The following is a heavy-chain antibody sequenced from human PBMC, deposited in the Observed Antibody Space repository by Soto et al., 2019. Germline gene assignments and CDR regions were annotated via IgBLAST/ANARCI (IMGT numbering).Heavy chain of an antibody. CDR3: VRDGTKTLRDWFDP. CDR1: GASISGFY. CDR2: IYATGTT. D-gene: IGHD1-1*01. J-gene: IGHJ5*02. V-gene: IGHV4-4*07. Sequence: PSETLSLTCTVSGASISGFYWSWIRKSAGKGLEWIGRIYATGTTDYNPSLKSRVMMSVDASKKQFSLKLRSVTAADTAVYYCVRDGTKTLRDWFDPWGQGISVTVSS.